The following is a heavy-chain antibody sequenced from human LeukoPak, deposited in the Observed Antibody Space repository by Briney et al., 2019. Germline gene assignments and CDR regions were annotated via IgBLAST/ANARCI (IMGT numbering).Heavy chain of an antibody. CDR1: RGSIIRSSYY. Sequence: SETLSLTCIVSRGSIIRSSYYWSWIRQPPGEGLEWIGEINHSGSTNYNPSLKSRVTISVDTSKNQLSLKLSSVTAADTAVYYCASRRTMDFDYWGQGTLVTVSS. V-gene: IGHV4-39*07. J-gene: IGHJ4*02. CDR2: INHSGST. CDR3: ASRRTMDFDY. D-gene: IGHD1-1*01.